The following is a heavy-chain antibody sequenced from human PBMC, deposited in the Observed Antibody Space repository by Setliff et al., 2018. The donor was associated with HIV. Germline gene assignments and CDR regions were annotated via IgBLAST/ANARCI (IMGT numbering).Heavy chain of an antibody. Sequence: PGGSLRLSCAASGFTFSNAWMNWVRQAPGKGLERVAVISYDGSNKYYVDSVKGRFTISRDNSKNTLYLQMNSLRAEDTAVYHCARDCQYGSGSYYPYYYHYYMDVWGKGTTVTVSS. CDR1: GFTFSNAW. V-gene: IGHV3-30*03. CDR2: ISYDGSNK. CDR3: ARDCQYGSGSYYPYYYHYYMDV. D-gene: IGHD3-10*01. J-gene: IGHJ6*03.